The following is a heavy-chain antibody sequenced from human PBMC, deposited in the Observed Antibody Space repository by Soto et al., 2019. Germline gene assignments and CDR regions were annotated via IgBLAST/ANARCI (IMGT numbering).Heavy chain of an antibody. J-gene: IGHJ4*02. CDR2: IYYSGST. V-gene: IGHV4-39*01. D-gene: IGHD3-10*01. Sequence: SETLSLTCTVSGGSISSSSYYWGWIRQPPGKGLEWIGSIYYSGSTYYNPSLKSRVTISVDTSKNQFSLKLSSVTAADTAVYYCARQTYYGSGSYPGHFDYWGQGTLVTSPQ. CDR3: ARQTYYGSGSYPGHFDY. CDR1: GGSISSSSYY.